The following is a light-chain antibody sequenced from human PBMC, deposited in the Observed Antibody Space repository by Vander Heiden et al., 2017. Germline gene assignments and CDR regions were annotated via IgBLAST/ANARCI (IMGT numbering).Light chain of an antibody. J-gene: IGLJ3*02. CDR1: SSDVGNYKY. V-gene: IGLV2-11*01. Sequence: QSALTQPRSVSGSPGQSVTISCTGTSSDVGNYKYVSWYQQHPGNAHNLIIYDVIKRPSGVPDRFSGSKSGNTASPTISGLQAEDEADYYCCSYAGSPRVFGGGTKLTVL. CDR2: DVI. CDR3: CSYAGSPRV.